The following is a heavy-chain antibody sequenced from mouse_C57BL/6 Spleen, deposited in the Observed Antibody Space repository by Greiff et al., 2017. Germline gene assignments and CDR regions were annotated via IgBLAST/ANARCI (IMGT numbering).Heavy chain of an antibody. CDR1: GYTFTSYW. Sequence: QVQLQQPGAELVMPGASVKLSCKASGYTFTSYWMHWVKQRPGQGLEWIGEIDPSDSYTNYNQKFKGKSTLTVDKSSSTAYMQLSSLTSEDSAVYYCARSDYGSRNYFDYWGQGTTLTVSS. CDR2: IDPSDSYT. D-gene: IGHD1-1*01. J-gene: IGHJ2*01. V-gene: IGHV1-69*01. CDR3: ARSDYGSRNYFDY.